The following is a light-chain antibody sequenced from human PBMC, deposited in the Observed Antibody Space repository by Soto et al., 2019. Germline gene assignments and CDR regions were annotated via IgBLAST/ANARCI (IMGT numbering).Light chain of an antibody. V-gene: IGKV1-12*01. J-gene: IGKJ3*01. CDR2: TAS. CDR3: QQANSFPFT. Sequence: IQMTQSPSSVSASVGDRVTITCRASQGISTWLAWYQQKPGKAPKLLIYTASKLQSGVPSRFSGSGSGADLSVTIGSLQPEEFATYYWQQANSFPFTVGRGTKVDIK. CDR1: QGISTW.